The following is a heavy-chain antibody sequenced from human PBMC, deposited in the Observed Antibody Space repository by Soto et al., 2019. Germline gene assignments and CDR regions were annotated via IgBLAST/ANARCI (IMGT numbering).Heavy chain of an antibody. D-gene: IGHD4-4*01. CDR2: INHSGST. CDR3: ARVGYSNYPLDY. CDR1: GGSFSGYY. Sequence: QVQLQQWGAGLLKPSETLSLTCAVYGGSFSGYYWSWIRQPPGKGLEWIGEINHSGSTNYNPSLKSRVTISVDTSKHQFSLKLSSVTAADTAVYYCARVGYSNYPLDYWGQGPLVTFSS. V-gene: IGHV4-34*01. J-gene: IGHJ4*02.